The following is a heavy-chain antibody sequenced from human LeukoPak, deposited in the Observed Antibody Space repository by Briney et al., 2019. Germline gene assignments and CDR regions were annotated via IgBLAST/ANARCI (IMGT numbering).Heavy chain of an antibody. CDR1: GFTFSSYG. D-gene: IGHD6-13*01. CDR2: IKSKTDGGTT. V-gene: IGHV3-15*07. CDR3: TTATGYSINPEFDY. Sequence: KPGRSLRLSCAASGFTFSSYGMHWFRQAPGKGLEWVGRIKSKTDGGTTDYAAPVKGRFTISRDDSKNTLYLQMNSLKTEDTAVYYCTTATGYSINPEFDYWGQGTLVTVSS. J-gene: IGHJ4*02.